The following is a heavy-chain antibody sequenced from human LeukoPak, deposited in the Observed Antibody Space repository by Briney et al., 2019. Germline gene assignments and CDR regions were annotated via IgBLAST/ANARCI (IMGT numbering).Heavy chain of an antibody. CDR1: GGSFSGYF. Sequence: PSETLSLTCAVYGGSFSGYFWSWIRQPPGKGLEWIAEINHSETINYNPSLKSRVSISIDTSRNQFSLKLSSVTAADTAVYYCARDPGGSYSTTRGDWFDPWGQGVLVTVSS. CDR3: ARDPGGSYSTTRGDWFDP. V-gene: IGHV4-34*01. J-gene: IGHJ5*02. D-gene: IGHD1-1*01. CDR2: INHSETI.